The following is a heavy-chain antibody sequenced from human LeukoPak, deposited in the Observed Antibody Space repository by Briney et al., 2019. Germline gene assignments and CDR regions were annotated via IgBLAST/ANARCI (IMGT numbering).Heavy chain of an antibody. D-gene: IGHD3-22*01. J-gene: IGHJ5*02. V-gene: IGHV3-30*18. CDR3: AKAYYDSPPGWFDP. Sequence: GGSLRLSCAASGFTFSSYGMHWVRQAPGKGLEWVAVISYDGSNKYYADSVKGRFTISRDNSKNTLYLQMNSLRAEDTAVYYCAKAYYDSPPGWFDPWGQGTLVTVSS. CDR2: ISYDGSNK. CDR1: GFTFSSYG.